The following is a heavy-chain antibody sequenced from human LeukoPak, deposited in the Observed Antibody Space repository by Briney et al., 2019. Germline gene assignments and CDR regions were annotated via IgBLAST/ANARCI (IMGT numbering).Heavy chain of an antibody. J-gene: IGHJ6*03. Sequence: SETLSLTCTVSGDSITTYYWTWIRQPPGKGLEWIGYLYYTGSTNYSPSLKSRVTMSVDTSKNQFSLKLSSVTAADEAVYYCARITNYYYMDVWGKGIMVTVSS. CDR1: GDSITTYY. V-gene: IGHV4-59*01. D-gene: IGHD3-3*01. CDR2: LYYTGST. CDR3: ARITNYYYMDV.